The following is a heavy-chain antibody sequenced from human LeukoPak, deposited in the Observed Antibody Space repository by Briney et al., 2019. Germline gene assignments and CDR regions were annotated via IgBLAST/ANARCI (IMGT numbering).Heavy chain of an antibody. Sequence: PGRSLRLSCAASGFTFDDYAMHWVRQAPGKGLEWVSGISWNSGSIGYADSVKGRFTISRDNTKNSLYLQMNSLRAEDTAHYYCAKSDCGGDGCKLLNYWAQGTLVTVSS. D-gene: IGHD2-21*01. CDR1: GFTFDDYA. V-gene: IGHV3-9*01. CDR2: ISWNSGSI. CDR3: AKSDCGGDGCKLLNY. J-gene: IGHJ4*02.